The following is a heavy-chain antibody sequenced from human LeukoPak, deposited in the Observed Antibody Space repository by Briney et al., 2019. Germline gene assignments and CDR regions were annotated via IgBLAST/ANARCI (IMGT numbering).Heavy chain of an antibody. Sequence: PGGSLRLSCSASGFKFSNYAINWVRQAPGKGLEWVSGINWNGGSTGYADSVKGRFTISRDNAKNSLYLQMNSLRAEDTALYYCARDIYYGSGSYYFDYWGQGTLVTVSS. CDR3: ARDIYYGSGSYYFDY. CDR2: INWNGGST. J-gene: IGHJ4*02. V-gene: IGHV3-20*04. D-gene: IGHD3-10*01. CDR1: GFKFSNYA.